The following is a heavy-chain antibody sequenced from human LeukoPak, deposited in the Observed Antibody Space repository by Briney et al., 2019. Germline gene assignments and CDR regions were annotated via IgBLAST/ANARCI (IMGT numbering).Heavy chain of an antibody. CDR1: GHTLTELS. D-gene: IGHD3-10*01. CDR3: ATRIGPMVRGVITAYYYYGMDV. V-gene: IGHV1-24*01. CDR2: FDPEDGET. Sequence: ASVKVSCKVSGHTLTELSMHWVRQAPGKGLEWMGGFDPEDGETIYAQKFQGRVTMTEDTSTDTAYMELSSLRSEDTAVYYCATRIGPMVRGVITAYYYYGMDVWGQGTTVTVSS. J-gene: IGHJ6*02.